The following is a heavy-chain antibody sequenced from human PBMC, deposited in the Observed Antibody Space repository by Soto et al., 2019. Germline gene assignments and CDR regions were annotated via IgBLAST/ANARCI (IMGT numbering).Heavy chain of an antibody. CDR2: IYYSGST. CDR1: GGSISSYY. V-gene: IGHV4-59*08. Sequence: QVQLQESGPGLVKPSETLSLTCTVSGGSISSYYWSWIRQPPGKGLEWIGYIYYSGSTNYNPSLKSRVTISVDTSKTQSSLKLSSVTAADPAVYYWARGYGDYVLDYWGQGTLVTVSS. D-gene: IGHD4-17*01. J-gene: IGHJ4*02. CDR3: ARGYGDYVLDY.